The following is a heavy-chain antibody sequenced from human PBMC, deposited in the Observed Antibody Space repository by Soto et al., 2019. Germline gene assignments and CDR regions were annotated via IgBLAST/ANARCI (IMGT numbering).Heavy chain of an antibody. CDR3: ARDRAGTSTYYYYYGMDV. Sequence: ASETLSLTCAVYGGSFSGYYWSWIRQPPGKGLEWIGEINHSGSTNYNPSLKSRVTISVDTSKNQFSLKLSSVTAADTAVYYCARDRAGTSTYYYYYGMDVWGQGTTVTVSS. CDR1: GGSFSGYY. J-gene: IGHJ6*02. D-gene: IGHD1-7*01. V-gene: IGHV4-34*01. CDR2: INHSGST.